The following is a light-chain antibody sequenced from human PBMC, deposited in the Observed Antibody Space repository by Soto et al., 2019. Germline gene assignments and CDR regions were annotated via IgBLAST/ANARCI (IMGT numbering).Light chain of an antibody. V-gene: IGKV1-5*03. CDR1: QSISSW. J-gene: IGKJ1*01. CDR3: QHYNTYPWT. CDR2: KAS. Sequence: DIQMTKSPSILSASVGDRVNITCRASQSISSWLAWYQQKPGKAPNLLIHKASHLESVVPSRFSGSGSGTEFTLTISSLQPGDFATYYCQHYNTYPWTFGQGTKVDSK.